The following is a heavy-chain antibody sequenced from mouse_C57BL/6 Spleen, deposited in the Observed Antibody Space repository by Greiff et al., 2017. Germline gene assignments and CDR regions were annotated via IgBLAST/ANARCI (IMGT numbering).Heavy chain of an antibody. J-gene: IGHJ1*03. CDR1: GYAFSSYW. V-gene: IGHV1-80*01. CDR3: ARSGSSSWYFDV. Sequence: QVQLQQSGAELVKPGASVKISCKASGYAFSSYWMNWVKQRPGKGLEWIGQIYPGDGDTNYNGKFKGKATLTADKSSSTAYMQLSSLTSEDSAVYFCARSGSSSWYFDVWGTGTTVTVSS. CDR2: IYPGDGDT. D-gene: IGHD1-1*01.